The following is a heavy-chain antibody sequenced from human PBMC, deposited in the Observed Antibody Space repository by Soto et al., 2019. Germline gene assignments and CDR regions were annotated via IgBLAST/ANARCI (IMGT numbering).Heavy chain of an antibody. CDR2: VYWDDDK. Sequence: SGPRLVNPTQTLTLTCTFSGFSLSTSGEGVGWIRQPPGKALEWLALVYWDDDKRYSPSLKSRLTTTKDTSKNQVVLTMTNMDPVDTATYYCVHRRVQIFDFWGQGALVTVSS. D-gene: IGHD1-1*01. CDR3: VHRRVQIFDF. CDR1: GFSLSTSGEG. V-gene: IGHV2-5*02. J-gene: IGHJ4*02.